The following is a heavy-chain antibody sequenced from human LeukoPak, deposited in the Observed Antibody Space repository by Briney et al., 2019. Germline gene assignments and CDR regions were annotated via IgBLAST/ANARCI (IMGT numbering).Heavy chain of an antibody. CDR3: ARGRLVPAAIYSYYYMDV. J-gene: IGHJ6*03. D-gene: IGHD2-2*02. V-gene: IGHV1-8*03. CDR2: MNPNSGNT. Sequence: ASVKVSCKASGYIFTSYDINWVRQATGQGLEWMGWMNPNSGNTGYAQKFQGRVTITRNTSISTAYMELSSLRSEDTAVYYCARGRLVPAAIYSYYYMDVWGKGTTVTVSS. CDR1: GYIFTSYD.